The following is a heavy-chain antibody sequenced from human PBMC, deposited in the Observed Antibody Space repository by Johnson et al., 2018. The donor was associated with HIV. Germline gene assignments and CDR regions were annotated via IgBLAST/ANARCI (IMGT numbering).Heavy chain of an antibody. Sequence: QVQLVESGGGVVQPGRSLRLSCAASGFTFSSYGMHWVRQAPGKGLEWVAVISYDGINKYYADSVKGRFTISRDNSKNTLYLQMNSLRAEDTAVYYCARDRPSGWPDAFDIWGQGTMVTVSS. CDR1: GFTFSSYG. J-gene: IGHJ3*02. D-gene: IGHD6-19*01. V-gene: IGHV3-30*03. CDR2: ISYDGINK. CDR3: ARDRPSGWPDAFDI.